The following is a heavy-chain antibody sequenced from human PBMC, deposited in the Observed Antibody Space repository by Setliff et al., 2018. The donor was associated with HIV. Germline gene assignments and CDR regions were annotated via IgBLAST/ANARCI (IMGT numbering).Heavy chain of an antibody. V-gene: IGHV3-49*04. J-gene: IGHJ3*02. Sequence: PGGSLRLSCIASGFMFGDYDINWVRQAPGKGLEWVGFIRSKAYSGTTEYAASVKGRFTISREDSKSIAYLQMNSLKTEDTAVYYCTRDLHYDAFDIWGQGTMVTVSS. CDR1: GFMFGDYD. CDR2: IRSKAYSGTT. CDR3: TRDLHYDAFDI.